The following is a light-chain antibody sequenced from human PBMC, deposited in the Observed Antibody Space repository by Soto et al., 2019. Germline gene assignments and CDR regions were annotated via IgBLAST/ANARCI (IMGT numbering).Light chain of an antibody. V-gene: IGKV3-20*01. Sequence: EIVLTQSPGTLSLSPGERATLSCRASQSVNSNFFAWYQQKPGQAPRLLIYGVSTRATGIPDRFAGSGSGTDFALTISGLEPEDFAIYYCQQYGSSPRSFVQGTKVEIK. CDR3: QQYGSSPRS. CDR2: GVS. CDR1: QSVNSNF. J-gene: IGKJ2*03.